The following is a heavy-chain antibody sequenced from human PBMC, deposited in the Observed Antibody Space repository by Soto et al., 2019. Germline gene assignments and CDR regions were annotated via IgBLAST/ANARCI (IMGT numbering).Heavy chain of an antibody. J-gene: IGHJ4*02. D-gene: IGHD5-12*01. CDR3: ARGRYSGYEGADY. V-gene: IGHV1-69*01. CDR1: GGTFSSYA. CDR2: FIPIFGTA. Sequence: QVQLVQSGAEVKKPGSSVKVSCKASGGTFSSYAISWVRQAPGQGLEWMGGFIPIFGTANYAQKFQGRVTNTADESTSTAYMELSSLRAEDTVVEYCARGRYSGYEGADYWGQGTLGTVSS.